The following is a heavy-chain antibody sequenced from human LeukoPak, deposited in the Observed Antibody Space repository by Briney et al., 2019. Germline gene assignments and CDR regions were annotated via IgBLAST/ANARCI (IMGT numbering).Heavy chain of an antibody. V-gene: IGHV1-8*01. CDR2: MNPNSGNT. J-gene: IGHJ4*02. CDR1: GYTFTSYD. Sequence: ASVKVSCKASGYTFTSYDINWVRQATGQGLEWMGWMNPNSGNTGYAQKFQGRVTMTRNTSVSTAYMELSSLRSEDTAVYYCARVALGELSLPDYWGQGTLVTVSS. CDR3: ARVALGELSLPDY. D-gene: IGHD3-16*02.